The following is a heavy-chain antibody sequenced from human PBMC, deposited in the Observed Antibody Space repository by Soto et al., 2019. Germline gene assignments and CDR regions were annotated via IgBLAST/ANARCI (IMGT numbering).Heavy chain of an antibody. CDR1: GFTFSTSW. V-gene: IGHV3-74*01. J-gene: IGHJ5*02. CDR3: ARDRMRGRFYP. CDR2: IDSDGSST. Sequence: EVQLVESGGGLVQPGGSLRLSCAASGFTFSTSWMHWVRQAPGKGLVWVSRIDSDGSSTTYADSVKGRFSISRDNAKSTLYLQMNSLRAEDTAVYFCARDRMRGRFYPWGQGTLVTVSS. D-gene: IGHD2-8*01.